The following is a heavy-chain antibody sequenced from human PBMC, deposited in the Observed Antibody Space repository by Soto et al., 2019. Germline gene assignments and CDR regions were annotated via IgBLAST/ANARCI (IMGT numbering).Heavy chain of an antibody. CDR1: GGTISSYY. Sequence: SETLCLTCTVAGGTISSYYWRWIRQPPGKGLEWIGYIYYSGSTNYNPSLKSRVTISVDTSKNQFSLKLSSVTAADTAVYYWARVWGGAFDIWGQGTMVTVSS. D-gene: IGHD3-10*01. CDR3: ARVWGGAFDI. V-gene: IGHV4-59*01. J-gene: IGHJ3*02. CDR2: IYYSGST.